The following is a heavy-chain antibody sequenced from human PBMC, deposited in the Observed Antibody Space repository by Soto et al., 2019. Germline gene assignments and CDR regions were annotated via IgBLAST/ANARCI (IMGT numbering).Heavy chain of an antibody. D-gene: IGHD5-12*01. CDR3: TTDGYGGYRFFDY. CDR2: IQSRTVGGTT. CDR1: GFSFSNAW. Sequence: EVQLEESGGGLVEPGGSLRLSCAGSGFSFSNAWMNWVRKAPGKGLEWVGRIQSRTVGGTTDYAAPVKGRFTISRDDSKNTLYLQMNSLKTEDSAVYYCTTDGYGGYRFFDYWGQGTLVTVPS. J-gene: IGHJ4*02. V-gene: IGHV3-15*07.